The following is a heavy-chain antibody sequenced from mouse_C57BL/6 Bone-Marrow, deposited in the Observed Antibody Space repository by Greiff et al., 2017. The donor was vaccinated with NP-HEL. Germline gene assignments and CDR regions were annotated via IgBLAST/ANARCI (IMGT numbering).Heavy chain of an antibody. J-gene: IGHJ2*01. V-gene: IGHV5-17*01. D-gene: IGHD1-1*01. CDR1: GFTFSDYG. CDR3: ARNYGSTNFAY. CDR2: ISSGSSTI. Sequence: EVMLVESGGGLVKPGGSLKLSCAASGFTFSDYGMHWVRQAPEKGLEWVAYISSGSSTIYYAATVKGRFTISRDNAKNTLFLQMTSLRSEDTAMYYCARNYGSTNFAYWGQGTTLTVSS.